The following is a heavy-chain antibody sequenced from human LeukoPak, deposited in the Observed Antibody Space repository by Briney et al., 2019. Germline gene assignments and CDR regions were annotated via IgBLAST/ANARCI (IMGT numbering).Heavy chain of an antibody. V-gene: IGHV3-33*01. CDR2: IWYDGSNK. CDR3: ARDPGIAAAGTGEYFDY. J-gene: IGHJ4*02. D-gene: IGHD6-13*01. Sequence: PGRSLRLSCAASGFTFSSYGMHWVRQAPGKGLEWVAVIWYDGSNKYYADSVKGRFTISRDNSKNTVYLQMNSLRAEDTAVYYCARDPGIAAAGTGEYFDYWGQGTLVTVSS. CDR1: GFTFSSYG.